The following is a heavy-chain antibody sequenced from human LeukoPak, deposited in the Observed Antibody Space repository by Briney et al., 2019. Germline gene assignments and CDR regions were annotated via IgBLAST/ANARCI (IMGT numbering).Heavy chain of an antibody. CDR1: GGTFSSYA. D-gene: IGHD3-22*01. CDR3: ARTDLPYYYDSSGYYDFDY. J-gene: IGHJ4*02. Sequence: GASVKVSCKASGGTFSSYAISWVRQAPGQGLEWMGWISAYNGNTNYAQKLQGRVTMTTDTSTSTAYMELRSLRSDDTAVYYCARTDLPYYYDSSGYYDFDYRGQGTLVTVSS. CDR2: ISAYNGNT. V-gene: IGHV1-18*01.